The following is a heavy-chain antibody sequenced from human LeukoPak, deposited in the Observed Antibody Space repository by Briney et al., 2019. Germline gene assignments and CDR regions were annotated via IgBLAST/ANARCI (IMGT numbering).Heavy chain of an antibody. CDR2: IYHSGST. Sequence: SETLSLTCTVSGGSISSSSYYWGWIRQPPGKGLEWIGEIYHSGSTNYNPSLKSRVTISVDKSKNQFSLKLSSVTAADTAVYYCARDSYLRVQLDWGQGTLVTVSS. CDR1: GGSISSSSYY. V-gene: IGHV4-39*07. D-gene: IGHD5-18*01. CDR3: ARDSYLRVQLD. J-gene: IGHJ4*02.